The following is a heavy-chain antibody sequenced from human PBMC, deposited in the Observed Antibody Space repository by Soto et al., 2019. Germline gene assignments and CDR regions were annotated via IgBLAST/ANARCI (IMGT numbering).Heavy chain of an antibody. CDR2: ISAYNGNT. J-gene: IGHJ6*02. Sequence: ASVKVSCKXSGYTFTSYGITWVRQAPGQGLEWMGWISAYNGNTNYVQKLQGRVTMTTDTSTSTAYMELRSLRSDDTAVYYCARDRPLRGFYYYYGMDVWGQGTTVTVSS. D-gene: IGHD3-10*01. CDR3: ARDRPLRGFYYYYGMDV. V-gene: IGHV1-18*04. CDR1: GYTFTSYG.